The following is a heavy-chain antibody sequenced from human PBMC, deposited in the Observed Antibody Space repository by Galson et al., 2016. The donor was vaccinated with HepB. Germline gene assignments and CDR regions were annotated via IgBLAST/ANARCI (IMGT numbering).Heavy chain of an antibody. Sequence: SLRLSCAASGFSFNIFSVSWVRQAPGTGLEWISYSDTTSTTTYYAESARGRFTISRDNAKRLVHLQLNGLGVDDTAVYYCARDRGYCTGGNCYRFFDFWGQGIMVTVSS. V-gene: IGHV3-48*01. CDR1: GFSFNIFS. CDR2: SDTTSTTT. J-gene: IGHJ3*01. D-gene: IGHD2-15*01. CDR3: ARDRGYCTGGNCYRFFDF.